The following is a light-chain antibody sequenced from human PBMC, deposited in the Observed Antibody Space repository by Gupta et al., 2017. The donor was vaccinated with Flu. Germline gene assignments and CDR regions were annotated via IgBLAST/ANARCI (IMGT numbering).Light chain of an antibody. CDR1: RDIRND. CDR3: RQDDSYPKT. Sequence: QFTHSPSSLSASVGDRVNITFRASRDIRNDLGWYQQQPGRAPRLLIFSASKVQTGVPSRFSGSGSGTDFTLTINSLQPEDFATYYCRQDDSYPKTFGQGTKVEF. CDR2: SAS. J-gene: IGKJ1*01. V-gene: IGKV1-6*01.